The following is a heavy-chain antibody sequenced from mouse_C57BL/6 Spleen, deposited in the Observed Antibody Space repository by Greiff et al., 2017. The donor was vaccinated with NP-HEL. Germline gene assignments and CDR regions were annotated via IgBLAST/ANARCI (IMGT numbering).Heavy chain of an antibody. CDR2: VYPYNGGT. CDR1: GFTFTDYY. Sequence: EVQVVESGPVLVKPGPSVKISCKASGFTFTDYYMHWVKQSHGKSLEWIGLVYPYNGGTSYNQKFKGKATLTVETSSSTAYMELNSLTSEDSAVYYCAREGGITTVVGYFDVWGTGTTVTVSS. V-gene: IGHV1-36*01. CDR3: AREGGITTVVGYFDV. J-gene: IGHJ1*03. D-gene: IGHD1-1*01.